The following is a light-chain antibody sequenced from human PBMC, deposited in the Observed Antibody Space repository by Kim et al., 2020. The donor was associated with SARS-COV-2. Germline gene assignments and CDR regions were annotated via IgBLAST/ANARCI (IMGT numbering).Light chain of an antibody. J-gene: IGKJ1*01. CDR2: KAS. V-gene: IGKV1-5*03. CDR1: QNINSW. Sequence: AAVGSRVTITCRASQNINSWLAWYQQKPAKAPKLLIYKASSLESGVPSRFSGSGSGTEFTLTISSLQPDDFATYYCQQYKTYPWTFGQGTKVDIK. CDR3: QQYKTYPWT.